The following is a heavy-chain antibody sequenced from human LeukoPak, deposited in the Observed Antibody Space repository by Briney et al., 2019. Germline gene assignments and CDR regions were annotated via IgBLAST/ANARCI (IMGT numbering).Heavy chain of an antibody. D-gene: IGHD3-9*01. CDR1: GDSISSRDYY. CDR2: IYYSGST. V-gene: IGHV4-30-4*08. J-gene: IGHJ3*02. CDR3: ARGFDGHNAFDI. Sequence: PSETLSLTCSVSGDSISSRDYYWSWIRQPPGKGLEWIGYIYYSGSTSYNPSLKSRVTISVDTSKNQFSLRPSSVTAADTAVYHCARGFDGHNAFDIWGQGTMVTVSS.